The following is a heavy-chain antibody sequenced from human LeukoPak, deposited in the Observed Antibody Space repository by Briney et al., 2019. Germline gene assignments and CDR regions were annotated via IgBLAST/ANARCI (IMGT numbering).Heavy chain of an antibody. D-gene: IGHD3-10*01. CDR1: GFTFSSYS. CDR3: AKDQGGSGSAGDY. V-gene: IGHV3-48*01. CDR2: ISSSSSTI. Sequence: PGGSLRLSCAASGFTFSSYSMNWVRQAPGKGLEWVSYISSSSSTIYYADSVKGRFTISRDNAKNSLYLQMNSLRAEDTAVYYCAKDQGGSGSAGDYWGQGTLVTVSS. J-gene: IGHJ4*02.